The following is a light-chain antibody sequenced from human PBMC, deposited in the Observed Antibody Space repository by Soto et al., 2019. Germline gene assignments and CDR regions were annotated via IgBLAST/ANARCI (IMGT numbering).Light chain of an antibody. Sequence: QSVLTQPASVSGSAGQSITISCTGTSSDVGGYNFVSWYQQHPGKAPKLMIYDVRNRPSGVSNRFSGSKSVNTASLTISGLQAEDEADYYCSSYTSISTYVFGTGTKVTVL. J-gene: IGLJ1*01. CDR3: SSYTSISTYV. V-gene: IGLV2-14*01. CDR2: DVR. CDR1: SSDVGGYNF.